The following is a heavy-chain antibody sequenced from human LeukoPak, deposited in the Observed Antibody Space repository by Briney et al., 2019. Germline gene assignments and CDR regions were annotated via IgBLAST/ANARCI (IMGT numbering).Heavy chain of an antibody. V-gene: IGHV1-3*01. Sequence: ASVKVSCKASGYTFTTYAIHWVRQAPGQSLEWMGWINAGNGNTKYSQKFQGRVTIARDTSASTAYMELSSLRSEDTAVYFCTIGLAGDWDAFDVWGLGTMVTVSS. D-gene: IGHD6-19*01. J-gene: IGHJ3*01. CDR2: INAGNGNT. CDR1: GYTFTTYA. CDR3: TIGLAGDWDAFDV.